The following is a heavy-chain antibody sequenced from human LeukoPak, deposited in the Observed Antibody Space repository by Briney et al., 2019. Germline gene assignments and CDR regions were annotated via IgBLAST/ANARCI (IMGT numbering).Heavy chain of an antibody. CDR1: GGAMMSYY. CDR3: AGEGDYWHRFDY. V-gene: IGHV4-59*01. J-gene: IGHJ4*02. CDR2: TFYSGST. Sequence: PSETLSLTCTVYGGAMMSYYWSWLRHPPRQGLQWIGYTFYSGSTNYNPSRKSRVTISVHMSKKQFSLKLSSVPAADTAVYYCAGEGDYWHRFDYWGLGTLVTVSS. D-gene: IGHD4-17*01.